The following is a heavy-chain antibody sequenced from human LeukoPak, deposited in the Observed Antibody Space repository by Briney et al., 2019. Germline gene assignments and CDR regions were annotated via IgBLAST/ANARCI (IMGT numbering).Heavy chain of an antibody. CDR2: IRNDGIST. J-gene: IGHJ3*02. Sequence: GGSLRLSCAASGFTFSNYWMHWVRQVPGKGLVWVSHIRNDGISTNYADSVQGRFTISRDNAKNTLYLQMNSLRAEDAAVYYCARVGGYGAGYAFDIWGQGTTVTVSS. V-gene: IGHV3-74*01. CDR3: ARVGGYGAGYAFDI. CDR1: GFTFSNYW. D-gene: IGHD5-12*01.